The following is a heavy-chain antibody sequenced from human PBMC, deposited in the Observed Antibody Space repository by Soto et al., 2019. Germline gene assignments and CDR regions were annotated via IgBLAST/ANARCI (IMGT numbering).Heavy chain of an antibody. CDR3: ARSVREVPSHLHPPDY. D-gene: IGHD3-10*01. Sequence: GGSLRLSCAASGFTFSSYAMHWVRQAPGKGLEWVAVISYDGSNKYYADSVKGRFTISRDNSKNTLYLQMNSLRAEDTAVYYCARSVREVPSHLHPPDYWGQGTLVTVSS. CDR2: ISYDGSNK. J-gene: IGHJ4*02. CDR1: GFTFSSYA. V-gene: IGHV3-30-3*01.